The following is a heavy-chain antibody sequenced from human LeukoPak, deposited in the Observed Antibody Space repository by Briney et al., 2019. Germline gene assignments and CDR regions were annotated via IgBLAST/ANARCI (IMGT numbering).Heavy chain of an antibody. CDR1: GFTFSSYA. Sequence: GGSLRLSCAASGFTFSSYAMSWVRQAPGNGLEWVSAISGSGGSTYYADSVKGRFTISRDNSKNTLYLQMNSLRAEDTAVYYCAKGSHYDFWSGYGYYFDYWGQGTLVTVSS. D-gene: IGHD3-3*01. CDR2: ISGSGGST. CDR3: AKGSHYDFWSGYGYYFDY. V-gene: IGHV3-23*01. J-gene: IGHJ4*02.